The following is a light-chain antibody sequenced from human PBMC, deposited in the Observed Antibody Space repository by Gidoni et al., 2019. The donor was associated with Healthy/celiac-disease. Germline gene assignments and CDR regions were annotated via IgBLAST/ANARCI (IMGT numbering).Light chain of an antibody. CDR2: WAS. CDR3: QQYYSTPPT. J-gene: IGKJ4*01. CDR1: QSVLYSSNNKNY. V-gene: IGKV4-1*01. Sequence: DIVMTQSPDSLAVSLGERATINCKSSQSVLYSSNNKNYLAWYQQKPGQPPKLLIYWASTRESGVPDRFSGSGSGTDVTLPISSLQAEDVAVYYCQQYYSTPPTFGGGTKVEIK.